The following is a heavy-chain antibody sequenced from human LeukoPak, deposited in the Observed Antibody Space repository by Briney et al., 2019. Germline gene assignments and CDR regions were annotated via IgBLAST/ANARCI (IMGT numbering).Heavy chain of an antibody. Sequence: GGSLRLSCAASGFTFNSYAMSWVRQAPGKGLEWVSGISGSGVNTYYADSVKGRFTISRDNSKNTLYLQMNSLRAEDTAVYYCAKLGGPYNWDYAGLNYMDVWGKGNAVTVSS. V-gene: IGHV3-23*01. CDR3: AKLGGPYNWDYAGLNYMDV. D-gene: IGHD1-7*01. CDR1: GFTFNSYA. J-gene: IGHJ6*03. CDR2: ISGSGVNT.